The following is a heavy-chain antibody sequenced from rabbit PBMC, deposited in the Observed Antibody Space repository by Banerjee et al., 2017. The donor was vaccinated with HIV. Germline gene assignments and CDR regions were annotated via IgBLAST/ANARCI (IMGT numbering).Heavy chain of an antibody. D-gene: IGHD2-1*01. V-gene: IGHV1S45*01. Sequence: EESGGDLVKPEGSLTLTCKASGLDFSSSYWICWVRQAPGKGLEWIACIYAGTSGSTYYASWAKGRFTISKTSSTTVTLQMTSLTAADTATYFCARHIEYGDYDLWGPGTLVTVS. CDR3: ARHIEYGDYDL. J-gene: IGHJ4*01. CDR2: IYAGTSGST. CDR1: GLDFSSSYW.